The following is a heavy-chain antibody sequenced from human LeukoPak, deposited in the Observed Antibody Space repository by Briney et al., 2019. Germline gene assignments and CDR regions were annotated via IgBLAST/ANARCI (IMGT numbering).Heavy chain of an antibody. D-gene: IGHD1-26*01. CDR1: GYSFNSYW. J-gene: IGHJ4*02. Sequence: GESLKISCKGSGYSFNSYWIGWVRQMPGKGLKWMGIIYPGDSDARYSPSFQGQATISADKSISTAYLQWSSLKASDTAMYYCARRRDLYSGSYYPFDYWGQGTLVTVSS. CDR2: IYPGDSDA. CDR3: ARRRDLYSGSYYPFDY. V-gene: IGHV5-51*01.